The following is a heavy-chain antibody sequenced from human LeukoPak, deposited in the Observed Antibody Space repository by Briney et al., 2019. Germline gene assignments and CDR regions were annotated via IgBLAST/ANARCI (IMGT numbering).Heavy chain of an antibody. V-gene: IGHV3-11*01. CDR2: ISSSGSTI. CDR3: ARRSRAAARLFDY. D-gene: IGHD6-25*01. CDR1: GFTFSDYY. J-gene: IGHJ4*02. Sequence: GGSLRLSCAASGFTFSDYYMSWIRQAPGKGLEWVSYISSSGSTIYYADSVKGRFTISRDNAKNSLYLQMNSLRAEDTAVYYCARRSRAAARLFDYWGQGTLVTVSP.